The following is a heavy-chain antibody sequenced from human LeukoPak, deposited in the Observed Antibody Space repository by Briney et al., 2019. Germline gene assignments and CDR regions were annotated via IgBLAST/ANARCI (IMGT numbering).Heavy chain of an antibody. Sequence: GASVKLSCKASGYTFTSYGISWVRQAPGQGLEWIGCICSYNGNTNYAQKLQGRVTMTTDTSTSTAYMELRSLRSDDTAVYYCARVGSGYDSYLDYWGQGTLVTVSS. CDR1: GYTFTSYG. CDR3: ARVGSGYDSYLDY. J-gene: IGHJ4*02. CDR2: ICSYNGNT. D-gene: IGHD5-12*01. V-gene: IGHV1-18*04.